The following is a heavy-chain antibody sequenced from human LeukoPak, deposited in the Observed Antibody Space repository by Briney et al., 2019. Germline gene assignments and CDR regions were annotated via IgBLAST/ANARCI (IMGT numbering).Heavy chain of an antibody. D-gene: IGHD3-10*01. CDR1: GDSISSYY. CDR2: IYTTGST. CDR3: ASPGDDDAFDI. J-gene: IGHJ3*02. V-gene: IGHV4-4*07. Sequence: SETLSLTCTVSGDSISSYYGSWIRQPAGKGLEWIGHIYTTGSTNYNPSLKSRVTMSVDTSKNQFSLKLSSVTAADTAVYYCASPGDDDAFDIWGRGTMVTVSS.